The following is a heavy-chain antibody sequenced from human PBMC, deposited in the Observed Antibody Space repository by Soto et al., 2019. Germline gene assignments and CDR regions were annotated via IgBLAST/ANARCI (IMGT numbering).Heavy chain of an antibody. V-gene: IGHV3-33*01. J-gene: IGHJ3*02. CDR2: IWYDGSNK. Sequence: QVQLVESGGGVVQPGRSLRLSCAASGFTFSSYGMHWVRQAPGKGLEWVAIIWYDGSNKYYADSVKGRFTISRDNSKNTLYLQMNSLRAEDTAVYYCARGGGDYDAFAIWGQGTMVTVSS. CDR3: ARGGGDYDAFAI. D-gene: IGHD4-17*01. CDR1: GFTFSSYG.